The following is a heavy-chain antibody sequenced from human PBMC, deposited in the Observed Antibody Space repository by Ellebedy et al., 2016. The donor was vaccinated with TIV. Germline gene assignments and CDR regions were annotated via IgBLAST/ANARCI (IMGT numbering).Heavy chain of an antibody. CDR3: AKRGECSANSCLLRD. CDR2: AGGSDGST. V-gene: IGHV3-23*01. J-gene: IGHJ1*01. Sequence: GESLKISCAASGFTFSSYAMSWVRQAPGKGLEWVSSAGGSDGSTFYADSVRGRFTISRVNAKNTLYLQMNSLRAEDTAVYYCAKRGECSANSCLLRDWGQGTLVTVSS. CDR1: GFTFSSYA. D-gene: IGHD2-2*01.